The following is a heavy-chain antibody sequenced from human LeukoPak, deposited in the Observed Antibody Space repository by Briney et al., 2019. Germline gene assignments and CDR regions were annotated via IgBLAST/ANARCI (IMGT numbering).Heavy chain of an antibody. CDR2: IKQDGSEK. J-gene: IGHJ6*02. D-gene: IGHD6-19*01. Sequence: GGSLRLSCAASGFTFSNYWMSWVRQAPGKGLEWVANIKQDGSEKYYVYSVKGRFTISRDNAKNSLYLQMNGLRAEDTAVYYCARSSTWLSYGMDVWDQGTTVTVSS. CDR1: GFTFSNYW. V-gene: IGHV3-7*01. CDR3: ARSSTWLSYGMDV.